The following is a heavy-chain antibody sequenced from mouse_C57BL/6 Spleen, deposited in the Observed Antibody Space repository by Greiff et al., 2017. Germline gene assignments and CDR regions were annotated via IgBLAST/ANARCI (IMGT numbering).Heavy chain of an antibody. D-gene: IGHD3-3*01. CDR3: VRHRGFYAMGY. CDR1: GFSFNTYA. Sequence: EVHLVQSGGGLVQPKGSLKLSCAASGFSFNTYAMNWVRQAPGKGLEWVARIRSKSNNYATYYAVSVKDRFTISRDDTESMLYLQMNNLKTEDTAMYYCVRHRGFYAMGYWGQGTSVTVSS. CDR2: IRSKSNNYAT. J-gene: IGHJ4*01. V-gene: IGHV10-1*01.